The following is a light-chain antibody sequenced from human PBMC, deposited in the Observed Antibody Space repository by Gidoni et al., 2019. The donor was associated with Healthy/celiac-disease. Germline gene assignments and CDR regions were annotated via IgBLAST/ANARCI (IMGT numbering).Light chain of an antibody. V-gene: IGLV3-1*01. Sequence: EPAQHPTEFVAPGQTASITCYGDRLGEKYACWYQHKPGQSPVLVIYQDGMRPSGIPGRFSGSNAGNTATLAISGTQAMDEADYYCQSWDSSTFFVFGTRTKVTVL. CDR2: QDG. CDR3: QSWDSSTFFV. CDR1: RLGEKY. J-gene: IGLJ1*01.